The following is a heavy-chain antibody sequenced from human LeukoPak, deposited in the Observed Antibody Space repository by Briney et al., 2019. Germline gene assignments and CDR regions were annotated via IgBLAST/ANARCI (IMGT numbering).Heavy chain of an antibody. CDR1: GFLFSSYA. CDR3: ARGITTYGATL. J-gene: IGHJ4*02. CDR2: ISYDGTTK. D-gene: IGHD3-22*01. Sequence: GRSLRLSCAASGFLFSSYAMHWVREAPGKGLEWVAVISYDGTTKYYGDSVKGRFTISRDNSKNTVYLQMNSLRTEDTAVYHCARGITTYGATLWGQGTLVTVSS. V-gene: IGHV3-30-3*01.